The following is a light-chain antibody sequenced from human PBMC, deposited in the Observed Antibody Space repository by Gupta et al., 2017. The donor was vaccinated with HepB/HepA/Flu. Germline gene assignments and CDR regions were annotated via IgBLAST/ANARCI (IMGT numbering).Light chain of an antibody. CDR2: GAS. CDR1: QSVSSSR. Sequence: EIVLTQSPGTLSLSPGERATLSCRASQSVSSSRLGWYQQIPGQAPRLLIYGASSRANGIPDRFSGSGSGTDFTLTISRLEPEDFAVYYCQQYGNLPWTFGQGTKVEI. V-gene: IGKV3-20*01. J-gene: IGKJ1*01. CDR3: QQYGNLPWT.